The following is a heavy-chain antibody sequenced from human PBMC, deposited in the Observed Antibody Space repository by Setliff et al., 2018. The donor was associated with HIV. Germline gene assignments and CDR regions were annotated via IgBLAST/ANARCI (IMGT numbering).Heavy chain of an antibody. D-gene: IGHD5-12*01. Sequence: ASVKVSCKASGNTFTRYAMHWVRQAPGQRPEWMGWINAGNGNTKYSQKFQGRVTINRDTSASTAYMELSGLRSEDTAVYYCARDKEMATIAYAFDIWGQGTMVTVS. J-gene: IGHJ3*02. V-gene: IGHV1-3*01. CDR3: ARDKEMATIAYAFDI. CDR1: GNTFTRYA. CDR2: INAGNGNT.